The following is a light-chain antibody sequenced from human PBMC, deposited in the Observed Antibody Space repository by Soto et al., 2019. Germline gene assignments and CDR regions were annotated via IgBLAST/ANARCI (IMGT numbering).Light chain of an antibody. J-gene: IGLJ1*01. CDR2: GDS. Sequence: QSVLTQPPSVSGAPGQRVTISCTGSSSNIGAGYHVHWYQQLPGAAPKLLIFGDSNRPSGVPDRFSSSKSGTSASLAITGLQADDEADYYCQSSDSRLSGSDVFGTGTKVTVL. CDR3: QSSDSRLSGSDV. V-gene: IGLV1-40*01. CDR1: SSNIGAGYH.